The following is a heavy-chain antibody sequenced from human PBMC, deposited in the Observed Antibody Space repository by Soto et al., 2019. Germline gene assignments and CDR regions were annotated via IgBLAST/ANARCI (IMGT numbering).Heavy chain of an antibody. D-gene: IGHD6-13*01. CDR1: GYTLTELS. J-gene: IGHJ4*02. CDR3: ATLYSSSWFSFDY. CDR2: FDPEDGET. Sequence: ASVKVSCKVSGYTLTELSMHWVRQAPGKGLEWMGGFDPEDGETIYAQKFQGRVTMTEDTSTDIAYMELSSLRSEDTAVYYCATLYSSSWFSFDYWGQGTLVTVSS. V-gene: IGHV1-24*01.